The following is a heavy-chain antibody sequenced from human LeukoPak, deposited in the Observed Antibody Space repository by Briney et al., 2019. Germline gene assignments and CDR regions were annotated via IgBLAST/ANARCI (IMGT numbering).Heavy chain of an antibody. Sequence: ASVKVSCKASGYTFTSYYMHWVRQAPGQGLEWMGIINPSGGSTSYAQKFQGRVTMTRDTSTSTVYMELSSLRSEDTAVYFCAKDKDTPATAQPQRGYFESWGQGTLVTVSS. CDR3: AKDKDTPATAQPQRGYFES. D-gene: IGHD2-15*01. CDR2: INPSGGST. V-gene: IGHV1-46*01. CDR1: GYTFTSYY. J-gene: IGHJ4*02.